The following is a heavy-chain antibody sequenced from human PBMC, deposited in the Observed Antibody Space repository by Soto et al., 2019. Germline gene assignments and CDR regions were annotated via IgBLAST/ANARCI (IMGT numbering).Heavy chain of an antibody. CDR3: ARSEWELLFYFDY. V-gene: IGHV3-48*02. Sequence: VGSLRLSCAASGFTFSSYSMNWVRQAPGKGLEWVSYISSSSSTIYYADSVKGRFTISRDNAKNSLYLQMNSLRDEDTAVYYCARSEWELLFYFDYWGQGTLVTVSS. CDR2: ISSSSSTI. J-gene: IGHJ4*02. CDR1: GFTFSSYS. D-gene: IGHD1-26*01.